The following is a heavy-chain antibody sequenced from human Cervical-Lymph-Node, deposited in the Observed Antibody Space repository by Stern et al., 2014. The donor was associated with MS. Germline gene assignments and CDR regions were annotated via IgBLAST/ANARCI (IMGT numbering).Heavy chain of an antibody. CDR3: ARSRHHGAVARYGMDV. CDR1: GGTFSSYT. CDR2: IIPILGIA. J-gene: IGHJ6*02. V-gene: IGHV1-69*09. D-gene: IGHD6-19*01. Sequence: VQLVQSGAEVKKPGSSVKVSCKASGGTFSSYTISWVRQAPGQGLEWMGRIIPILGIANYAQKFQGRVTITADKSTSTAYMELSSLRSEDTAVYYCARSRHHGAVARYGMDVWGQGTTVTVSS.